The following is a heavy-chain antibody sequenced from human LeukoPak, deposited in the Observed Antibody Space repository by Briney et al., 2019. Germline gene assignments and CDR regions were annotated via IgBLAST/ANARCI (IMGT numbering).Heavy chain of an antibody. Sequence: ASVKVSCKASGYTFGNYEINWVRQAPGQGLELMGWMKANSGDTGYPEKFRGRVTMTRDTSVSTAYMELNSLRSEDTAVYYCARGNCSGHACYTADFLQHWGQGTLITVSS. CDR1: GYTFGNYE. CDR3: ARGNCSGHACYTADFLQH. V-gene: IGHV1-8*01. D-gene: IGHD2-15*01. CDR2: MKANSGDT. J-gene: IGHJ1*01.